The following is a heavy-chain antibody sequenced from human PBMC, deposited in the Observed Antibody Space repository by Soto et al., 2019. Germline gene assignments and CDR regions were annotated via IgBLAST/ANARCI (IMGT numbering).Heavy chain of an antibody. Sequence: QVHLQESGPGLVKPSQTLSLTCTVSGGSISSGGSYWSWLRQHPGKALEWIGYLYYSGNTYYNPSLNSPVTISVYTSQKEFSLQRISVSVADTSVYYCASVRGVATIVYYYGMYVWGEGTTVTV. CDR3: ASVRGVATIVYYYGMYV. J-gene: IGHJ6*02. CDR1: GGSISSGGSY. CDR2: LYYSGNT. D-gene: IGHD5-12*01. V-gene: IGHV4-31*01.